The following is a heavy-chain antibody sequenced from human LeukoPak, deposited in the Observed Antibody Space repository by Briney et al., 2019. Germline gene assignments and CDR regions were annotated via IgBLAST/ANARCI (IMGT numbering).Heavy chain of an antibody. D-gene: IGHD6-19*01. J-gene: IGHJ3*02. CDR3: ARGGGMRDFEAGWYAAFDI. V-gene: IGHV1-18*01. CDR1: GYTFTSYG. Sequence: GASVKVSCKASGYTFTSYGISWVRQAPGQGLEWMGWISAYNGNTNYAQKLQGRVTMTTDTSTSTAYMELRSLRSDDTAVYYCARGGGMRDFEAGWYAAFDIWGQGTMVTVSS. CDR2: ISAYNGNT.